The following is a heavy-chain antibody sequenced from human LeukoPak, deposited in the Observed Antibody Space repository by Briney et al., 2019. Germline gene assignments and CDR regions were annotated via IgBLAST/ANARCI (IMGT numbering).Heavy chain of an antibody. J-gene: IGHJ4*02. CDR3: AREGYSRKPFDY. CDR1: GYTFTSYY. V-gene: IGHV1-46*01. D-gene: IGHD6-13*01. CDR2: INPGGGST. Sequence: ASVKVSCKASGYTFTSYYMHWVRQAPGQGLEWMGIINPGGGSTSYAQKFQGRVTMTRDTSTSTVYMELSSLRSEDTAVYYCAREGYSRKPFDYWGQGTLVTVSS.